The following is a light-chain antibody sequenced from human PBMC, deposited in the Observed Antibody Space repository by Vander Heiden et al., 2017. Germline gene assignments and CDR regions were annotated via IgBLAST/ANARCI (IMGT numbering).Light chain of an antibody. CDR1: TWGDMY. CDR3: QAWGSATEV. Sequence: SHELTQPPSVAVSPAEPASITCSGATWGDMYACWYHQKPGQPPGVVIYQDNKRPSGIRERCSRSNSANTATLTVIGTQAVDEADYCCQAWGSATEVFGGGTKLTAL. V-gene: IGLV3-1*01. J-gene: IGLJ2*01. CDR2: QDN.